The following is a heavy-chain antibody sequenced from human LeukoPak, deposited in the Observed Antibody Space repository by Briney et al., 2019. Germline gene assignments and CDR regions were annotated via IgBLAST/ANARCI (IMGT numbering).Heavy chain of an antibody. CDR3: ARGVGGATTLDY. D-gene: IGHD1-26*01. CDR1: GFXFSSYA. V-gene: IGHV3-30-3*01. CDR2: ISYDGSNK. J-gene: IGHJ4*02. Sequence: GGSLRLSCAASGFXFSSYAIHWVRQAPGKGLEWVAVISYDGSNKYYADSVKGRFTISRDNSKNTLYLQMNSLRAEDTAVYYCARGVGGATTLDYWGQGTLVTVSS.